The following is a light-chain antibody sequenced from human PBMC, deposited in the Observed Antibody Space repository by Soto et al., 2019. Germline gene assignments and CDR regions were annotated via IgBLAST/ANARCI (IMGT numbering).Light chain of an antibody. V-gene: IGLV2-14*01. J-gene: IGLJ2*01. CDR1: SSDVGGYNY. CDR2: EVS. CDR3: SSYTSSSHLI. Sequence: QSALTQPASVSGSPGQSITISCTGTSSDVGGYNYVSWYQQHPGKAPKLMIYEVSKRPSGVSNRFSGSKSGNTASLTISGLQAEDEADYYCSSYTSSSHLIFGGGTKLTVL.